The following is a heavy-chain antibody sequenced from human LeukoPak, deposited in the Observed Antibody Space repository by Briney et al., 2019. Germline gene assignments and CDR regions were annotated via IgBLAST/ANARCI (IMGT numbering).Heavy chain of an antibody. CDR1: GYSISSGYY. J-gene: IGHJ3*02. CDR2: IYHSGST. V-gene: IGHV4-38-2*02. CDR3: ARDPRTRPYYYDSSGYLSGGAFDI. Sequence: PSETLSLTCTVSGYSISSGYYWGWIRQPPGKGLEWIGSIYHSGSTYYNPSLKSRVTISVDTSKNQFSLKLSSVTAADTAVYYCARDPRTRPYYYDSSGYLSGGAFDIWGQGTMVTVSS. D-gene: IGHD3-22*01.